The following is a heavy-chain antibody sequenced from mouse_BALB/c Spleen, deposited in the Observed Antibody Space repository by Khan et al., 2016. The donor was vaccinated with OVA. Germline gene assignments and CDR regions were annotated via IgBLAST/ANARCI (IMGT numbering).Heavy chain of an antibody. V-gene: IGHV5-17*02. CDR3: ARSMITTWYFDV. J-gene: IGHJ1*01. Sequence: EVELVESGGGLVQPGGSRKLSCAASGFTFSSFGMHWVHQAPEKGLDWVAYISFGSATIYYADTVKGRFTISRDNPKNTLFLQMTSLRSEDTAMYYCARSMITTWYFDVWGAGTTVTVSS. CDR2: ISFGSATI. D-gene: IGHD2-4*01. CDR1: GFTFSSFG.